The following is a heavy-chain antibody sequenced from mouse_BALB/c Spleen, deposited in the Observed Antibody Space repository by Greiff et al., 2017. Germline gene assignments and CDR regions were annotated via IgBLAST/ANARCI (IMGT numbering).Heavy chain of an antibody. CDR3: ASGYGNYPFDY. Sequence: EVQLQQSGPELVKPGASVKISCKASGYTFTDYNMHWVKQSHGKSLEWIGEINPSNGRTNYNEKFKSKATLTVDKSSSTAYMQLSSLTSEDSAVYYCASGYGNYPFDYWGQGTTLTVSS. D-gene: IGHD2-10*02. J-gene: IGHJ2*01. CDR1: GYTFTDYN. V-gene: IGHV1S29*02. CDR2: INPSNGRT.